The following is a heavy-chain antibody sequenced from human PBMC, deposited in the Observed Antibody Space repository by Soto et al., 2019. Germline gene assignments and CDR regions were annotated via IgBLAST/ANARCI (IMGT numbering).Heavy chain of an antibody. CDR1: GGSTSSYY. V-gene: IGHV4-59*01. J-gene: IGHJ4*02. Sequence: PSETLSLTCSVSGGSTSSYYWSWIRQPPGKGQEWIGYIYYSGSTDYSPSLKSRVTMSIDTSQNQVSLKLTSVTTADTAVYYCAAPPRYWGQGTLVTVSS. CDR2: IYYSGST. CDR3: AAPPRY.